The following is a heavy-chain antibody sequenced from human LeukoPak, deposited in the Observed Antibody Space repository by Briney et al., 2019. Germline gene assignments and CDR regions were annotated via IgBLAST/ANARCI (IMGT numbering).Heavy chain of an antibody. CDR3: AKGEGLDYGDYGGEGGPYYYYYYGMDV. CDR2: ISGSGGST. CDR1: GFTFSSYA. J-gene: IGHJ6*04. Sequence: GGSLRLSCAASGFTFSSYAMSWVRQAPGKGLEWVSAISGSGGSTYYADSVKGRFTISRENSKNTLYLQMNSLRAEDTAVYYCAKGEGLDYGDYGGEGGPYYYYYYGMDVWGKGTTVTVSS. D-gene: IGHD4-17*01. V-gene: IGHV3-23*01.